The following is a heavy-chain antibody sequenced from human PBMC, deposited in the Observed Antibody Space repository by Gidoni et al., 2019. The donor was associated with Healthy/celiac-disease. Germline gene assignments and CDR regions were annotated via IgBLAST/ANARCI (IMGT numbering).Heavy chain of an antibody. Sequence: QVQLQESGPGLVKPSETLSLTCAVSGYSISSGYYWGWIRQPPGKGLEWIGSIYHSGSTYYNPSLKSRVTISVDTSKNQFSLKLSSVTAADTAVYYCARGPGTAMVSYYFDYWGQGTLVTVSS. CDR2: IYHSGST. J-gene: IGHJ4*02. CDR3: ARGPGTAMVSYYFDY. D-gene: IGHD5-18*01. V-gene: IGHV4-38-2*01. CDR1: GYSISSGYY.